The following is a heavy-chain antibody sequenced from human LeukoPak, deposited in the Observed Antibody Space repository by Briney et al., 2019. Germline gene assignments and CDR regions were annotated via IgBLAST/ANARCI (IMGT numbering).Heavy chain of an antibody. CDR1: GGSISSYY. D-gene: IGHD4-11*01. CDR3: ARQYSNYWFDP. CDR2: IYTSGSI. V-gene: IGHV4-4*09. Sequence: SETLSLTCTVSGGSISSYYWSWIRQPPGKGLEWIGYIYTSGSINYNPSLKSRVTISVDTSKNQFSLKLSSVTAADTAVYYCARQYSNYWFDPWGQGTLVTVSS. J-gene: IGHJ5*02.